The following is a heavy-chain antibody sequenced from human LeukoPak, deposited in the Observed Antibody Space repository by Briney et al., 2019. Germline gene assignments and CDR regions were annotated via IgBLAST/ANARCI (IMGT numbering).Heavy chain of an antibody. V-gene: IGHV4-59*01. J-gene: IGHJ4*02. Sequence: SETLSLTCTVSGGSMTNYYGGWIRQPPGKGLEWIGYIYYSGSTSYNPSLKGRVTISVDTSNNQFSLKLSSVTAADTAVYYCARDKRGSYADYWGQGTLVTVSS. D-gene: IGHD1-26*01. CDR1: GGSMTNYY. CDR2: IYYSGST. CDR3: ARDKRGSYADY.